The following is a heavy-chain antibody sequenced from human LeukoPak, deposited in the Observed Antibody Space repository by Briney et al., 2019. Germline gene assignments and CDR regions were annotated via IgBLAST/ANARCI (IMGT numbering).Heavy chain of an antibody. CDR1: GGTFSSYA. D-gene: IGHD4-17*01. Sequence: ASVKVSCKASGGTFSSYAISWVRQAPGQGLEWMGRIIPILGIANYAQKLQGRVTMTTDTSTSTAYMELRSLRSDDTAVYYCARDRWTTRDAFDIWGQGTMVTVSS. CDR2: IIPILGIA. J-gene: IGHJ3*02. CDR3: ARDRWTTRDAFDI. V-gene: IGHV1-69*04.